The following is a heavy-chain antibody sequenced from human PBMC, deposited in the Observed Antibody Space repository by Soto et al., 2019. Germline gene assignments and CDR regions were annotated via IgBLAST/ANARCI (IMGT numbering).Heavy chain of an antibody. V-gene: IGHV1-69*06. CDR2: IIPIVGTE. CDR3: ARDRYSYGFYGMDF. J-gene: IGHJ6*01. CDR1: GGALSSYA. Sequence: ASVKVSCKASGGALSSYAMSWVGQAPGRGLEWMGGIIPIVGTENYAQKLQGRVTITADKSTSTPSMELSSLTSEDTAVHYCARDRYSYGFYGMDFWGQGTTVTFSS. D-gene: IGHD5-18*01.